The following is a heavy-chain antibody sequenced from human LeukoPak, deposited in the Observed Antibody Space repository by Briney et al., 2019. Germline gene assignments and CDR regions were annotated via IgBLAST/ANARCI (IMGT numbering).Heavy chain of an antibody. J-gene: IGHJ6*03. Sequence: GGSLRLSCAASGFTFSSYWMSWVRQAPGKGLEWVANIKQDGSEKYYVDSVKGRFTISRDNAKNSLYLQMNSLRAEDTAVYYCAGAPGQLGTLLAYYYYMDVWGKGTTVTVSS. CDR2: IKQDGSEK. D-gene: IGHD6-6*01. CDR1: GFTFSSYW. V-gene: IGHV3-7*01. CDR3: AGAPGQLGTLLAYYYYMDV.